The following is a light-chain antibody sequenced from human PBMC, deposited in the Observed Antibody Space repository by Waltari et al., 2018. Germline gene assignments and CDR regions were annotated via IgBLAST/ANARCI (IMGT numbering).Light chain of an antibody. V-gene: IGKV3-15*01. CDR2: GAS. CDR1: QSIRRN. Sequence: EIVMTQSPATLSVFPGERATLSCRASQSIRRNLAWYQHKPGQAPRPLIYGASTRATGIPARFSGSVSATEFTLTISSLQSEDFAVYFCQQYDNWLGTFGQGTKVEIK. CDR3: QQYDNWLGT. J-gene: IGKJ1*01.